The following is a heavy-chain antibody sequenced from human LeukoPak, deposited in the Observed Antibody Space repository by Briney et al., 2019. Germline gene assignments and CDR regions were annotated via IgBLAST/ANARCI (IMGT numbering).Heavy chain of an antibody. Sequence: GGSLRLSCAASGFTFSNAWMSWVRQAPGKGLEWVGRIKSKTDGGTTDYGAPVKGRFTISRDDSKTTFYLQMSNLKTEDTAVYYCTTDVTVAGIALFDYWGQGTLVTVSS. CDR3: TTDVTVAGIALFDY. D-gene: IGHD6-19*01. CDR1: GFTFSNAW. J-gene: IGHJ4*02. V-gene: IGHV3-15*01. CDR2: IKSKTDGGTT.